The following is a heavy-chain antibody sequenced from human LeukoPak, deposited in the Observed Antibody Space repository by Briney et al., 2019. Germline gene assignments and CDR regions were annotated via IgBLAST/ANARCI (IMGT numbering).Heavy chain of an antibody. CDR1: GFTFSSYA. V-gene: IGHV3-30*18. CDR3: AKDLPANHYASGSPDY. D-gene: IGHD3-10*01. J-gene: IGHJ4*02. CDR2: ISYAGSNK. Sequence: GGSLRLSCAASGFTFSSYAMHWVRQAPGKGLEWVAVISYAGSNKYYADSVKGRFTISRDNSKNTLYLQMNSLRGEDTAVYYCAKDLPANHYASGSPDYWGQGTLVTVSS.